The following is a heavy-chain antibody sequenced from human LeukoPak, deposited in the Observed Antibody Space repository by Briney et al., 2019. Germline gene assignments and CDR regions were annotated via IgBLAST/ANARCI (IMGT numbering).Heavy chain of an antibody. Sequence: GRSLRLSCATSGFTFSTYTMHWVRQAPGKGLEWVAVISYDGANKFYADSAKGRFTISRDNSRNTLSLQMSSLRVEDTAVYYCARGTPEYCGGDCYHDYWGQGTLVTVSS. CDR1: GFTFSTYT. CDR2: ISYDGANK. CDR3: ARGTPEYCGGDCYHDY. D-gene: IGHD2-21*02. V-gene: IGHV3-30*04. J-gene: IGHJ4*02.